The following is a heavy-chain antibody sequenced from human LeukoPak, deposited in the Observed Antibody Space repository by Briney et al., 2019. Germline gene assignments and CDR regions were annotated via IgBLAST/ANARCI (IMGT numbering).Heavy chain of an antibody. J-gene: IGHJ4*02. CDR2: ISGSGGST. Sequence: PGGSLRLSCAASGFTFSSYAMSWVRQAPGKGLEWVSAISGSGGSTYYADSVKGRFTISRDNSKNTLYLQMNSLRAEDTAVYYCAKANYDSSGYYPTPFDYWGQGTLVTVSS. CDR1: GFTFSSYA. V-gene: IGHV3-23*01. D-gene: IGHD3-22*01. CDR3: AKANYDSSGYYPTPFDY.